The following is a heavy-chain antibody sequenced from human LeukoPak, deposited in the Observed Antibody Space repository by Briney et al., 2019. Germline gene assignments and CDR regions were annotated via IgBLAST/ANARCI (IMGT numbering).Heavy chain of an antibody. CDR1: GGTFSSYA. CDR3: ARRRYSYGPYYFDY. Sequence: GASVKVSCKASGGTFSSYAISWVRQAPGQGLEWMGGIIPIFGTANYAQKFQGRVTITADESTSTAYMELSSLRSEDTAVYYCARRRYSYGPYYFDYWGQGTLVTVSS. V-gene: IGHV1-69*13. CDR2: IIPIFGTA. J-gene: IGHJ4*02. D-gene: IGHD5-18*01.